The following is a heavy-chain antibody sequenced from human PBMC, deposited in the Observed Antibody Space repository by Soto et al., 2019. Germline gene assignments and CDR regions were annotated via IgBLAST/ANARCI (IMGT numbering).Heavy chain of an antibody. Sequence: GGSLRLSCVASGFRFNKYGMHWVRQAPGKGLEWVAVISYDGSNKYYADSVKGRFTISGDNSKNTLYLQMNSLRAEDTAVYYCARDSSERPAKNLFLSGSTRYWGQGTLVTVSS. J-gene: IGHJ4*02. CDR2: ISYDGSNK. CDR3: ARDSSERPAKNLFLSGSTRY. CDR1: GFRFNKYG. D-gene: IGHD3-22*01. V-gene: IGHV3-30*19.